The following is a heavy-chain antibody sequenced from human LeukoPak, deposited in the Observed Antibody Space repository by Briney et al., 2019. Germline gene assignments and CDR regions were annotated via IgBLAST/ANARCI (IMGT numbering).Heavy chain of an antibody. V-gene: IGHV3-7*03. Sequence: GGSLRLSCAVSGFTFSSHWMSWVRQAPGKGREWVAYIKEDGSEKFYVDSVKGRFTVSRDNAENSLYLEVSSLRDEDTAVYYCARDWASVTQASLDYWGQGTLVTVSS. D-gene: IGHD4-17*01. CDR2: IKEDGSEK. CDR3: ARDWASVTQASLDY. J-gene: IGHJ4*02. CDR1: GFTFSSHW.